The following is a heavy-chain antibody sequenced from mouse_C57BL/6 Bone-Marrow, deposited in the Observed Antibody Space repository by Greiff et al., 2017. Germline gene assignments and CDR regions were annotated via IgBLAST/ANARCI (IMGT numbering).Heavy chain of an antibody. Sequence: VKLQQPGAELVKPGASVKLSCKASGYTFTSYWITWVKQRPGQGLEWIGMIHPNSGSTNYNEKFKSKATLTVDKSSSTAYMQLSSLTSEDSAVYSCARFVELRYYYAMDYWGQGTSVTVSS. V-gene: IGHV1-64*01. CDR1: GYTFTSYW. J-gene: IGHJ4*01. CDR3: ARFVELRYYYAMDY. CDR2: IHPNSGST.